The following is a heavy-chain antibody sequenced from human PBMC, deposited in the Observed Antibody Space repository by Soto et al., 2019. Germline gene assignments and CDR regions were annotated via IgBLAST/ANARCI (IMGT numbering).Heavy chain of an antibody. CDR2: IYWDDDK. J-gene: IGHJ6*02. D-gene: IGHD2-15*01. CDR3: AYLPCSGGSCYWFSFSGMDV. CDR1: GFSLSTSGVG. V-gene: IGHV2-5*02. Sequence: QITLKESGPTLVKPTQTLTLTCTFSGFSLSTSGVGVAWIRQPPGKALEWLALIYWDDDKRYRPSLESRLTITKYPAKSRVVLKMTNMDSVDTATYYCAYLPCSGGSCYWFSFSGMDVWGQGTTVTVSS.